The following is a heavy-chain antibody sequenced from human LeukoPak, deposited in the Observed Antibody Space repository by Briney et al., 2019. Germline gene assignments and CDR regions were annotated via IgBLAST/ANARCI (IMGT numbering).Heavy chain of an antibody. D-gene: IGHD2-15*01. V-gene: IGHV3-21*04. CDR1: GFTFSSYS. CDR3: ARDHDYCSGGSCYSGDAFDI. CDR2: ISTSSSYI. J-gene: IGHJ3*02. Sequence: GGSLRLSCAASGFTFSSYSMNWVRQAPGKGLEWVSSISTSSSYIYYADSVKGRFTISRDNAKNSLYLQMNSLRAEDTAVYYCARDHDYCSGGSCYSGDAFDIWGQGTMVTVSS.